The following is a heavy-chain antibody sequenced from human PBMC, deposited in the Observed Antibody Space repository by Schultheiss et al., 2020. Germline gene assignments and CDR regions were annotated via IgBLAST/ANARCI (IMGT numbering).Heavy chain of an antibody. CDR1: GYTFTSYG. J-gene: IGHJ5*02. CDR2: ISAYNGNT. Sequence: ASVKVSCKASGYTFTSYGISWVRQAPGQGLEWMGWISAYNGNTNYAQKLQGRVTMTTDTSTSTAYMELRSLRSDDTAVYYCARRVVATIWRGNWFDPWGQGTLVPVSS. CDR3: ARRVVATIWRGNWFDP. D-gene: IGHD5-12*01. V-gene: IGHV1-18*01.